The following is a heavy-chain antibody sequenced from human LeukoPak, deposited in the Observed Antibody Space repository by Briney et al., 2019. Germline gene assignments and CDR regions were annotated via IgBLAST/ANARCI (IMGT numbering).Heavy chain of an antibody. Sequence: ASVKVSCKASGYTFTGYYMHWVRQAPGQGLEWMGWINPNSGGTNYAQKFQGRVTMTRDTSISTVYMELSRLRSDDTAVYYCARGEMATTYYYYMDVWGKGTTVTVSS. V-gene: IGHV1-2*02. D-gene: IGHD5-24*01. CDR3: ARGEMATTYYYYMDV. CDR2: INPNSGGT. J-gene: IGHJ6*03. CDR1: GYTFTGYY.